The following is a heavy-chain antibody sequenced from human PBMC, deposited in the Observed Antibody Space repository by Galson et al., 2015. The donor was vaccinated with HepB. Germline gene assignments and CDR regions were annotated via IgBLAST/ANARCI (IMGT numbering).Heavy chain of an antibody. D-gene: IGHD2-15*01. CDR2: IIPIFGTA. Sequence: SVKVSCKASGGTFSSYAISWVRQAPGQGLEWMGGIIPIFGTANYAQKFLGRVTITADESTSTAYMELSSLRSEDTAVYYCARVGCSGGSCYSGFDWFDPWGQGTLVTVSS. J-gene: IGHJ5*02. V-gene: IGHV1-69*13. CDR3: ARVGCSGGSCYSGFDWFDP. CDR1: GGTFSSYA.